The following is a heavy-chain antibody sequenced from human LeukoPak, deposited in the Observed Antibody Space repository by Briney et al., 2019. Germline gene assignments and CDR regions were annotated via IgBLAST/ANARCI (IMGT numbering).Heavy chain of an antibody. J-gene: IGHJ4*02. CDR1: GGSFSGYY. CDR3: ARVVVPAAMSELDYFDY. CDR2: INHSGST. V-gene: IGHV4-34*01. D-gene: IGHD2-2*01. Sequence: SETLSLTCAVYGGSFSGYYWSWIRQPPGKGLEWIGEINHSGSTNYNPSLKSRVTISVDTSKNQFSLKLSSVTAADTAVYYCARVVVPAAMSELDYFDYWGQGTLVTVSS.